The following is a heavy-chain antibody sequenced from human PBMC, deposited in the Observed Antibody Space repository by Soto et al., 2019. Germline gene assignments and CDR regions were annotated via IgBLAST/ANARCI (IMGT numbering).Heavy chain of an antibody. CDR3: ARDFADFVS. J-gene: IGHJ4*02. D-gene: IGHD3-3*01. Sequence: QEQLQESGPGLVKPSETLSLTCTVSGGSFKSGSYSWSWIRQPPGKGLEWIGYVYHTGRTGYNPSLKRRVSISMDTSKNQSSLNQYSVTAADTAVYFFARDFADFVSWGQGTLVTDSS. V-gene: IGHV4-61*01. CDR1: GGSFKSGSYS. CDR2: VYHTGRT.